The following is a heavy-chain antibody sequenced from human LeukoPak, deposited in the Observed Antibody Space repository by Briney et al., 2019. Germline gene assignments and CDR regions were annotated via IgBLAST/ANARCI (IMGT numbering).Heavy chain of an antibody. CDR3: ARGDCSSTSCYYY. Sequence: PGGSLRLSCAASGFTVSSYSMNWVRQAPGKGLEWVSSISSSSSYIYYADSVKGRFTISRDNAKNSLYLQMNSLRAEDTAVYYCARGDCSSTSCYYYWGQGTLVTVSS. J-gene: IGHJ4*02. V-gene: IGHV3-21*01. CDR1: GFTVSSYS. D-gene: IGHD2-2*01. CDR2: ISSSSSYI.